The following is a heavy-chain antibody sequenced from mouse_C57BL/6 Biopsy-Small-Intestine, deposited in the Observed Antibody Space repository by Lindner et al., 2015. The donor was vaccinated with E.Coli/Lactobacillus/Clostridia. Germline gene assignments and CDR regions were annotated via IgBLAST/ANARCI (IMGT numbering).Heavy chain of an antibody. Sequence: SVKVVLQGFWLHLATSGISWVRQAPGQGLEWLGWINTDNGNTNYAQNLQGRVTMTTDTSTSTAYMELRSLRSDDTAMYYCARDSSSWEFDYWGQGTLVTVSS. J-gene: IGHJ4*01. D-gene: IGHD4-1*01. CDR1: LHLATSG. CDR3: ARDSSSWEFDY. V-gene: IGHV1S130*01. CDR2: INTDNGNT.